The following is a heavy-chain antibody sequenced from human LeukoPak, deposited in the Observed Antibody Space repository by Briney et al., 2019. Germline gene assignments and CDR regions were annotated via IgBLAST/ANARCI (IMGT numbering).Heavy chain of an antibody. J-gene: IGHJ4*02. CDR1: GGSISTYY. CDR2: IYYSGST. Sequence: SETLSLTCTVSGGSISTYYWTWIRQPRGKGLEWMGYIYYSGSTNYNPSLKSRLTISVDTSKNQFSLKLNSVIAADTAVYYCARGARRDGYNFDYWGQGTLVTVSS. CDR3: ARGARRDGYNFDY. D-gene: IGHD5-24*01. V-gene: IGHV4-59*13.